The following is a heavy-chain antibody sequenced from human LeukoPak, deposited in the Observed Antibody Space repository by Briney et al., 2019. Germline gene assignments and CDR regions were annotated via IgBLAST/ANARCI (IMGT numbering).Heavy chain of an antibody. V-gene: IGHV3-21*01. D-gene: IGHD3-10*02. Sequence: PGGSLRLSCAASGFTFSNYSMNWVRQAPGKGLEWVSSINSSSSYIYYADSVKGRFTISRDNAKNSLYLQMNSLRAEDTAVYYCAELGITMIGGVWGKGTTVTISS. CDR1: GFTFSNYS. CDR2: INSSSSYI. J-gene: IGHJ6*04. CDR3: AELGITMIGGV.